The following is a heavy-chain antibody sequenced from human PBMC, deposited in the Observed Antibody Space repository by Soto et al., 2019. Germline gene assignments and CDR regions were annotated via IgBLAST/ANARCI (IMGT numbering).Heavy chain of an antibody. Sequence: SETLSLTCAVSGGSISSGGYYWSWIRQPPGKGLEWIGYIYYSGSTNYNPSLKSRVTISVETSKNQFSLKLSSVTAADTAVYYCAIEVLYDSSGYYPYYFDYWGQGTLVTVSS. D-gene: IGHD3-22*01. J-gene: IGHJ4*02. V-gene: IGHV4-61*08. CDR3: AIEVLYDSSGYYPYYFDY. CDR1: GGSISSGGYY. CDR2: IYYSGST.